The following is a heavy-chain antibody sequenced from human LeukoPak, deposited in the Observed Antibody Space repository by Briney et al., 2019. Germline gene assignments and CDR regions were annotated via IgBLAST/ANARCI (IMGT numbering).Heavy chain of an antibody. Sequence: GGSLRLPCAASGFTFNNAWMRWVRQAPGKGLEWVGRIKSKSDGGTTDYAAPVKGRFTISRDDSKNTVYLQMNSLKTEDTAVYYCMTGYYYSGLLYYFDYWGQGTLVTVSS. D-gene: IGHD3-22*01. CDR1: GFTFNNAW. CDR2: IKSKSDGGTT. CDR3: MTGYYYSGLLYYFDY. V-gene: IGHV3-15*01. J-gene: IGHJ4*02.